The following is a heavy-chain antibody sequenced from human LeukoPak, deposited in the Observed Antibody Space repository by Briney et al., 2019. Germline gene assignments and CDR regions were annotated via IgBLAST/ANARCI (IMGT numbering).Heavy chain of an antibody. D-gene: IGHD6-13*01. CDR1: GYTFTSNY. CDR3: ARDRSSSEY. J-gene: IGHJ4*02. V-gene: IGHV1-46*01. Sequence: ASVKVSCKAFGYTFTSNYMHWVRQAPGQGPEWMGVISPSGGSTTYAQKFQGRVTLTRDMSTSTDYLELSSLRSEDTAVYYCARDRSSSEYWGQGTLVTVSS. CDR2: ISPSGGST.